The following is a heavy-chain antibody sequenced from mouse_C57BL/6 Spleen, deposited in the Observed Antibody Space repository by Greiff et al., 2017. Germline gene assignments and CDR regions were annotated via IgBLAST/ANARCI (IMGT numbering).Heavy chain of an antibody. Sequence: EVKLMESGGGLVKPGGSLTLSCAASGFTFSSYAMSWVRQTPEKRLEWVATISDGGSYTYYPDNVKGRFTISRDNAKNNLYLQMSHLKSEDTAMYYCARGGAAQATDYWGQGTTLTVSS. CDR1: GFTFSSYA. V-gene: IGHV5-4*03. J-gene: IGHJ2*01. CDR2: ISDGGSYT. CDR3: ARGGAAQATDY. D-gene: IGHD3-2*02.